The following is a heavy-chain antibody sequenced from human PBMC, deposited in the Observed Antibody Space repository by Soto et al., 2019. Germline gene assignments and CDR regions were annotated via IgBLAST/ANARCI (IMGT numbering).Heavy chain of an antibody. CDR3: ARGIYPAPFASFDY. CDR1: GGSISSYY. V-gene: IGHV4-59*01. Sequence: PSETLSLTCTVSGGSISSYYWSWIRQPPGKGLEWIGYIYYSGSTNYSPSLKSRVTISVDTSKNQFSLKLSSVTAADTAVYYCARGIYPAPFASFDYWGQGTLVTVSS. CDR2: IYYSGST. J-gene: IGHJ4*02.